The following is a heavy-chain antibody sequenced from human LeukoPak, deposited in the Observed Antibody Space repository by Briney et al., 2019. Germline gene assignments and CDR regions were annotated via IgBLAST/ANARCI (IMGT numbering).Heavy chain of an antibody. D-gene: IGHD1-26*01. V-gene: IGHV4-38-2*02. CDR1: GYSISNGYY. CDR3: ARGRGSYYYYFDY. J-gene: IGHJ4*02. CDR2: VYHSGST. Sequence: SETLSLSCTVSGYSISNGYYWGWIRQPPGKGLEWIGSVYHSGSTYYNPSLKSRVTISVDTSKNQFSLKLTSVTAADTAVYYCARGRGSYYYYFDYWGQGTLVTVSS.